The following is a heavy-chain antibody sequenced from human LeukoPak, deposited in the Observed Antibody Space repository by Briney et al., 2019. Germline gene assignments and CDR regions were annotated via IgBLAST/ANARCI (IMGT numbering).Heavy chain of an antibody. Sequence: ASVKVSCKASGYTFTAYYIHWVRQAPGQGLEWMGRINPNSGGTNYAQKFQGRVPMTRATSISTAYMELSRLRSDDTAVYYCARPWEITMSERSYNWFDSWGQGTLVTVSS. CDR1: GYTFTAYY. J-gene: IGHJ5*01. CDR2: INPNSGGT. D-gene: IGHD1-26*01. V-gene: IGHV1-2*02. CDR3: ARPWEITMSERSYNWFDS.